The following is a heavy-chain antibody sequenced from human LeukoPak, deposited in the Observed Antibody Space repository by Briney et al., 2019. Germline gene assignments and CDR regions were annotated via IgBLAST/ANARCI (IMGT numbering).Heavy chain of an antibody. Sequence: PSETLSLTCTVSGGSISSHYWSWVRQPPGKGLEWIGNIYDSESTHYKSSLKSRVTISVDTSKNQFSLRLSSVTAADTAVCYCARVLQNYYYLDVWGKGTTVTVSS. CDR2: IYDSEST. D-gene: IGHD3-3*01. J-gene: IGHJ6*03. V-gene: IGHV4-59*11. CDR1: GGSISSHY. CDR3: ARVLQNYYYLDV.